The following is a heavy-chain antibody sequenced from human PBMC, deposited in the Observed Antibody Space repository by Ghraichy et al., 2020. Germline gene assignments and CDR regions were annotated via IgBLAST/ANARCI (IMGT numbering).Heavy chain of an antibody. D-gene: IGHD6-6*01. V-gene: IGHV3-23*01. J-gene: IGHJ4*02. CDR2: ISATGGSE. CDR3: VKDRSSSSRASFDF. Sequence: GGSLRLSCAASGFTFSNFAMTWVRQAPGKGLEWVSSISATGGSEHYANSVKGRFTVSRDKSKNTLFLEMNSLRAEDTGVYYCVKDRSSSSRASFDFWGQGTLVTVSS. CDR1: GFTFSNFA.